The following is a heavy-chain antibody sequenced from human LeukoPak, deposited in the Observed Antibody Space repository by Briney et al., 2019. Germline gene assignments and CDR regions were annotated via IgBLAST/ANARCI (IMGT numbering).Heavy chain of an antibody. D-gene: IGHD5-24*01. V-gene: IGHV3-30*04. J-gene: IGHJ4*02. CDR3: ARIRGGDGYRDAGY. CDR1: GFTSSNYA. Sequence: GGSLRLSCAASGFTSSNYAMHWVRQAPGKGLEWVAVTSHDGSNKYYADSVKGRFTISRDNSKNTLDLQMNSLRAEDTAVYYCARIRGGDGYRDAGYWGQGTLVTVSS. CDR2: TSHDGSNK.